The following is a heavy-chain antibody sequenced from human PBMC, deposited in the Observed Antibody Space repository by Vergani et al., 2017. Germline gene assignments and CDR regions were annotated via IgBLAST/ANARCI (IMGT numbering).Heavy chain of an antibody. J-gene: IGHJ4*02. D-gene: IGHD1-1*01. CDR3: ARHTTYTDS. V-gene: IGHV5-51*01. CDR2: IYPADSDT. Sequence: EVALVQSGPEMRTPGESLKISCKGSEYSFGNYWIGWVRQLPGKGLEWMGIIYPADSDTRDSPSFQGQVTIAADKSISTAFLQWDSLKASDTALYYCARHTTYTDSWGQGTLVTVSS. CDR1: EYSFGNYW.